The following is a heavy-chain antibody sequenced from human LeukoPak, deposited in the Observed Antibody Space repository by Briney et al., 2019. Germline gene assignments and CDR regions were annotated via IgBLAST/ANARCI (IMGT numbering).Heavy chain of an antibody. CDR2: IKQDGSEM. D-gene: IGHD1-26*01. V-gene: IGHV3-7*01. CDR1: GFTFGKYW. CDR3: ARDRGIVAQFDP. J-gene: IGHJ5*02. Sequence: GGSLRLSCVASGFTFGKYWMSWVRQAPGKGLEWVANIKQDGSEMYYLDSVKGRFIISRDNAKNSLYLQMNSLRAEDTAVYYCARDRGIVAQFDPWGQGTLVTVSS.